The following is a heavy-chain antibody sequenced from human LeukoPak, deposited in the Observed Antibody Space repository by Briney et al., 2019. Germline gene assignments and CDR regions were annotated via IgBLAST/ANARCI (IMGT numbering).Heavy chain of an antibody. Sequence: SQTLSLTCTVSGGSISSGGYYWSWIRQHPGKGLEWIGYIYYSGSTYYNPSLKSRVTISVDTSKNQFSLKLSSVTAADTAVYYCAGLRRSGWYYFDYWGQGTLVTVSS. CDR2: IYYSGST. CDR1: GGSISSGGYY. J-gene: IGHJ4*02. V-gene: IGHV4-31*03. D-gene: IGHD6-19*01. CDR3: AGLRRSGWYYFDY.